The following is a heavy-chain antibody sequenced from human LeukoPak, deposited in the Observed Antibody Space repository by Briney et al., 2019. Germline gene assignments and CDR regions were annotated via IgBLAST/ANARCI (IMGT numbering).Heavy chain of an antibody. J-gene: IGHJ6*03. CDR1: GFTVSSNY. CDR3: ANGPRGIAAGYYYYYMDV. V-gene: IGHV3-53*01. CDR2: IYSGGST. Sequence: GGSLRLSCAASGFTVSSNYMSWVRQAPGKGLEWVSIIYSGGSTYYADSVKGRFTISRDNSKNTLYLQMNSLRAEDTAVYYCANGPRGIAAGYYYYYMDVWGKGTTVTVSS. D-gene: IGHD6-13*01.